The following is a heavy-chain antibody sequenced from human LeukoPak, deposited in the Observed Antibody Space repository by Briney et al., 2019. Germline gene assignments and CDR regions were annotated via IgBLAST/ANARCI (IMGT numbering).Heavy chain of an antibody. CDR3: ARMVVVVIADAFDI. Sequence: ASVKVSCKASGYTFTGYYMHWVRQAPGQGLEWMGRIDPNSGVTKYAQKFQGRVTMTRDTSISTAYMELSRLRSDDTAVYYCARMVVVVIADAFDIWGQGTMVTVSS. V-gene: IGHV1-2*06. D-gene: IGHD3-22*01. CDR2: IDPNSGVT. CDR1: GYTFTGYY. J-gene: IGHJ3*02.